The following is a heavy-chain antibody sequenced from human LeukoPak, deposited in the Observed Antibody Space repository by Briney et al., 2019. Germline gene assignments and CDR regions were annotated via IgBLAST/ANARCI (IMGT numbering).Heavy chain of an antibody. D-gene: IGHD2-2*01. V-gene: IGHV3-7*01. J-gene: IGHJ4*02. CDR3: ARVSLYCSSTSCYGEDYFDY. Sequence: PGGSLRLSCAASGFTFSSYWMSWVRQAPGKGLEWVANIKQDGSEKYYVDSVKGRFTISRDNAKNSLYLQMNSLRAEDTAVYYCARVSLYCSSTSCYGEDYFDYWGQGTLVTVSS. CDR2: IKQDGSEK. CDR1: GFTFSSYW.